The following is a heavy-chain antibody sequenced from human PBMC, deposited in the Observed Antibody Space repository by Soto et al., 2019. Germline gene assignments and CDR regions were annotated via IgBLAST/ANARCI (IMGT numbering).Heavy chain of an antibody. CDR3: ARGSQAYYDFWSGPVDY. CDR2: ISSSSSTI. J-gene: IGHJ4*02. CDR1: GFTFSSYS. D-gene: IGHD3-3*01. Sequence: PGGSLRLSCAASGFTFSSYSMNWVRQAPGKGLEWVSYISSSSSTIYYADSVKGRFTISRDNAKNSLYLQMNSLRAEDTAVYYCARGSQAYYDFWSGPVDYWGQGTLVTVSS. V-gene: IGHV3-48*01.